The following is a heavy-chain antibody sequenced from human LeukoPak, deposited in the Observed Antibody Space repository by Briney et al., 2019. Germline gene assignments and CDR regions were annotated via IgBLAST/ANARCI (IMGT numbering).Heavy chain of an antibody. Sequence: PGRSLRLACAASGFSFSTYGMHWVRQAPGKGLEWVAVIWYDGGNKCYADSVKGRFTISRDNSKNTLYLQMNSLRVDDTAVYYCARGNRRLAATLDYWGHGTLVTVSS. CDR1: GFSFSTYG. CDR3: ARGNRRLAATLDY. V-gene: IGHV3-33*01. J-gene: IGHJ4*01. D-gene: IGHD6-13*01. CDR2: IWYDGGNK.